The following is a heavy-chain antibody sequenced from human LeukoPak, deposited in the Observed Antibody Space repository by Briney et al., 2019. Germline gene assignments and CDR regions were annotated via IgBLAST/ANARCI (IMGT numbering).Heavy chain of an antibody. D-gene: IGHD3-22*01. CDR2: INPNSGGT. J-gene: IGHJ4*02. CDR1: GYTFTGYY. CDR3: ARVQSRAYYYDTDY. Sequence: ASVKVSCKASGYTFTGYYMHWVRQAPGQGLEWMGWINPNSGGTNYAQKLQGRVTMTTDTSTSTAYMELRSLRSDDTAVYYCARVQSRAYYYDTDYWGQGTLVTVSS. V-gene: IGHV1-2*02.